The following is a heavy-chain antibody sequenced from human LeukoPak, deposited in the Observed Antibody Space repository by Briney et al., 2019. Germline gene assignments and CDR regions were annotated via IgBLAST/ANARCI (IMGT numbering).Heavy chain of an antibody. Sequence: ASVKVSCKASGYTFTGYYMHWVRQAPGQGLEWMGWINPNSGGTNYAQKFQGRVTMTRDTSISTAYMELSRLRSDDTAVYYCARDIAVAGHDAFDIWGQGTMVTVPS. CDR1: GYTFTGYY. CDR3: ARDIAVAGHDAFDI. D-gene: IGHD6-19*01. J-gene: IGHJ3*02. V-gene: IGHV1-2*02. CDR2: INPNSGGT.